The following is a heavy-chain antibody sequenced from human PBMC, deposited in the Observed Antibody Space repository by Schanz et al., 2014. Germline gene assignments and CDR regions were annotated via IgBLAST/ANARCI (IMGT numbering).Heavy chain of an antibody. J-gene: IGHJ4*02. CDR3: ARGGFWGSYYGVFDY. Sequence: QVQLQESGPGLVKPSQTLSLTCTVSGDSISNTPYYWTWIRQHPGKGPEWIGYIFFSGATHQNPSLKCRISISIDTSKNQVALDLSSVTAADTAVYYCARGGFWGSYYGVFDYWGQGALVTVSS. CDR1: GDSISNTPYY. V-gene: IGHV4-31*03. CDR2: IFFSGAT. D-gene: IGHD1-26*01.